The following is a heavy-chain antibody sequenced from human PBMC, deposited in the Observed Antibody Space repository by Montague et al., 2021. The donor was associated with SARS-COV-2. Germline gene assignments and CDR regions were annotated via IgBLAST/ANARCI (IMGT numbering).Heavy chain of an antibody. CDR3: ATQEDPSGWIPGPFDF. CDR2: IYYRGST. V-gene: IGHV4-39*01. J-gene: IGHJ4*02. D-gene: IGHD6-19*01. CDR1: GGSISSSSHY. Sequence: SETLSLTCTVSGGSISSSSHYWAWIRQPPGKGLEWIGSIYYRGSTYYNPSLKSRVIISVDTSKNQLSLKPSSVTAADTAVYYCATQEDPSGWIPGPFDFWGQGTLLTVSS.